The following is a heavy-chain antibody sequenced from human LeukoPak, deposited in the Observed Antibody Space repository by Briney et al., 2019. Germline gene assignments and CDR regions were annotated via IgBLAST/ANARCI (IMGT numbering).Heavy chain of an antibody. CDR1: GGSISGYY. D-gene: IGHD3-3*01. CDR3: ARAHKYYDFWSGYSDYYYYYMDV. V-gene: IGHV4-59*01. CDR2: IYYSGST. J-gene: IGHJ6*03. Sequence: PSETLSLTCTVSGGSISGYYWSWIRQPPGKGLEWIGYIYYSGSTNYNPFLKSRVTISVDTPKNQFSLKLSSVTAADTAVYYCARAHKYYDFWSGYSDYYYYYMDVWGKGTTVTVSS.